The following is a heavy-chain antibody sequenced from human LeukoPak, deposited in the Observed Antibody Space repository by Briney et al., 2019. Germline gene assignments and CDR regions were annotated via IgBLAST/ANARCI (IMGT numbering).Heavy chain of an antibody. D-gene: IGHD3-22*01. Sequence: PSETLSLTCTVSGGSISSYYWSWIRQPPGKGLEWIGYIYYSGSTNYNPSLKSRVTISVDTSKNQFSLKLSSVTAADTAVYYCARGGDYYDCSGRSYNWFDPWGQGTLVTVSS. J-gene: IGHJ5*02. CDR2: IYYSGST. CDR3: ARGGDYYDCSGRSYNWFDP. V-gene: IGHV4-59*01. CDR1: GGSISSYY.